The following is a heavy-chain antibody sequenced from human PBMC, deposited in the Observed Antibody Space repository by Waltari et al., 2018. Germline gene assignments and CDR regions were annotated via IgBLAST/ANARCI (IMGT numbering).Heavy chain of an antibody. CDR1: GGSFNDYF. CDR3: ARGLIYCSSGSCVGY. V-gene: IGHV4-34*01. J-gene: IGHJ4*02. Sequence: QGQLQQWGAGLLKPSETLSPTCTVHGGSFNDYFWTWIRQAPGKGLEWLGESHHSGYTNYNPSLKSRVSISVDTSKREFSLKMTSVTAADTAMYYCARGLIYCSSGSCVGYWGQGTLVTVSS. CDR2: SHHSGYT. D-gene: IGHD2-15*01.